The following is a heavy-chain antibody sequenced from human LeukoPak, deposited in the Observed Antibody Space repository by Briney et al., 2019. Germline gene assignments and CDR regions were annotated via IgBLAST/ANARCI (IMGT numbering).Heavy chain of an antibody. J-gene: IGHJ4*02. V-gene: IGHV3-53*01. CDR1: GFSVRTNY. CDR3: ARSRAFDL. Sequence: GGSLRLSCVASGFSVRTNYMNWVRQAPGKRPEWVAIIYDSDSTYYTDSVKGRFTISRDSSKNTVYLQMNSPRIEDTALYYCARSRAFDLWGQGTLVTVSS. CDR2: IYDSDST.